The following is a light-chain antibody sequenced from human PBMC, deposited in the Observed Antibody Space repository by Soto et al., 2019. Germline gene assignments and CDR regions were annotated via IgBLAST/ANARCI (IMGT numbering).Light chain of an antibody. CDR3: QHRMNWPLT. Sequence: EILLTQSPSTLALSPGERATLSCRASQSVSGYVLWYQQKPGQAPRLLIYDASNRATGIPARFSGSGSETDFTLTISSLEPEDFAVYYCQHRMNWPLTFGQGTRLEIK. CDR2: DAS. J-gene: IGKJ5*01. CDR1: QSVSGY. V-gene: IGKV3-11*01.